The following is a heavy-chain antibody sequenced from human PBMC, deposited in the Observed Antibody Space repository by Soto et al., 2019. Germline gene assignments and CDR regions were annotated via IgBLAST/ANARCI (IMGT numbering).Heavy chain of an antibody. CDR2: ISGSGATK. Sequence: GGSLRLSCAASGFTFSSHSINWVRQAPGKGLEWVSYISGSGATKYYADSVKGRFTISRDDARNSLYLQMSSLSDEDTAVYYCARAIRGFSYVVDYWGQGTLVTVSS. CDR3: ARAIRGFSYVVDY. D-gene: IGHD5-18*01. J-gene: IGHJ4*02. V-gene: IGHV3-48*02. CDR1: GFTFSSHS.